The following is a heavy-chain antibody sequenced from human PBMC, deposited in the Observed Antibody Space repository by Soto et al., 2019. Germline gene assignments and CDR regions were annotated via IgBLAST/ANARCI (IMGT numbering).Heavy chain of an antibody. V-gene: IGHV1-18*01. CDR1: GYMFNTYG. J-gene: IGHJ4*02. D-gene: IGHD3-10*01. CDR2: ISVYNGNI. Sequence: QVQLLQSGAEVKKPGASVKVSCKASGYMFNTYGITWVRQAPGQGLEWMGWISVYNGNIDYSQKFEGRVTMTIDTSTSTAYMELKSLTSDDTAGYYCARTYGSGDYFLPFEYWGQGTPVSVSS. CDR3: ARTYGSGDYFLPFEY.